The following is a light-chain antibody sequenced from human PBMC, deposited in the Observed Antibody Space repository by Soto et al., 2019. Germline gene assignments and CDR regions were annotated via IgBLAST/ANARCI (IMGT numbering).Light chain of an antibody. J-gene: IGKJ1*01. Sequence: EIVLTQSPGTLSLSPGERATLSCRASQSISSNFLAWYQHKPGQAPRLLIYGASYRATGIPDRFSGSGSGTDFTLTISRLEPAAFAVYFCQQYDTSPRWTFGQGTKVEIK. CDR2: GAS. CDR3: QQYDTSPRWT. V-gene: IGKV3-20*01. CDR1: QSISSNF.